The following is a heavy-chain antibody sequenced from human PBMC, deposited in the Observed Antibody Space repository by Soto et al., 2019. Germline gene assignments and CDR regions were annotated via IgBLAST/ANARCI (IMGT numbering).Heavy chain of an antibody. CDR3: ASGVLRFLEWPHRYYYGMDV. J-gene: IGHJ6*02. D-gene: IGHD3-3*01. V-gene: IGHV1-69*06. CDR2: IIPIFGTA. Sequence: ASVKVSCKASGGTFSSYAISWVRQAPGQGLEWMGGIIPIFGTANYAQKFRGRVTITADKSTSTAYMELSSLRSEDTAVYYCASGVLRFLEWPHRYYYGMDVWGQGTTVTVSS. CDR1: GGTFSSYA.